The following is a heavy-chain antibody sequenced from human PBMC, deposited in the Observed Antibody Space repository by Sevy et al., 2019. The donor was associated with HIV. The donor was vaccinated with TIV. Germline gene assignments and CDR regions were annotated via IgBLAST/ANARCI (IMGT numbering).Heavy chain of an antibody. V-gene: IGHV6-1*01. CDR1: GDSVSSNSAA. CDR3: ARAQYYYGSGSYSNPPNYYYYYYMDV. Sequence: SQTLSLTCAISGDSVSSNSAAWNWIRQSPSRGLEWLGRTYYRSKWYNDYAVSVKSRITINPDTSKNQFSLQLNSVTPEDPGVYYCARAQYYYGSGSYSNPPNYYYYYYMDVWGKGTTVTVSS. CDR2: TYYRSKWYN. J-gene: IGHJ6*03. D-gene: IGHD3-10*01.